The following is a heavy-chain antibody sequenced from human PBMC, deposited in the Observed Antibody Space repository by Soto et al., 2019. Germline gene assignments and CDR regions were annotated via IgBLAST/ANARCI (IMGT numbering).Heavy chain of an antibody. V-gene: IGHV2-5*02. D-gene: IGHD1-1*01. CDR2: IYWDDDK. Sequence: QITFRESGPTRAKPTQTLALTCTFSGFSLTTSGVGVGWIRQPPGKALEWLLLIYWDDDKRYSQCLKTRLTLTKETSINQVVLTMADLDPVDAANYYCAYRGLYRWSYWDGSYFDFWGQGALVTVAA. CDR1: GFSLTTSGVG. J-gene: IGHJ4*02. CDR3: AYRGLYRWSYWDGSYFDF.